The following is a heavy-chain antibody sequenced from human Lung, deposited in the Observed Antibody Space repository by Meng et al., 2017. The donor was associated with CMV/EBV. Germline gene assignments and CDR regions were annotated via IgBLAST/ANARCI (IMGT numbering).Heavy chain of an antibody. D-gene: IGHD1-1*01. V-gene: IGHV1-2*02. CDR3: AGGGFQLERREAALDN. Sequence: ASXXVSXKTSGYTFTGYYLHWVRQAPGQGLEWMGCVNPYRGDTNSEQRFQGRVTMTWDTSISTAYMELRQMRFDDTAVYYCAGGGFQLERREAALDNLGQGTMVTVSS. CDR1: GYTFTGYY. CDR2: VNPYRGDT. J-gene: IGHJ3*02.